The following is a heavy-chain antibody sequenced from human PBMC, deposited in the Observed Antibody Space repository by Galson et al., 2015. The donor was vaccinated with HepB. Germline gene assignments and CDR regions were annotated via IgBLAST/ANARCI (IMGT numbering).Heavy chain of an antibody. CDR3: TTDRPRSTMIPRWSYGMDV. CDR2: IKSKTDGGTT. J-gene: IGHJ6*02. Sequence: SLRLSCAASGFTFSNAWMSWVRQAPGKGLEWVGRIKSKTDGGTTDYAAPVKGRFTISRDDSKNTLYLQMNSLKTEDTAVYYCTTDRPRSTMIPRWSYGMDVWGQGTTVTVSS. D-gene: IGHD3-22*01. CDR1: GFTFSNAW. V-gene: IGHV3-15*01.